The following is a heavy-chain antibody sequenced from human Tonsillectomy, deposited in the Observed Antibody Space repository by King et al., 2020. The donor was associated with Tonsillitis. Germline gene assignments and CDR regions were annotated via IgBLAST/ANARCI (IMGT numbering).Heavy chain of an antibody. J-gene: IGHJ4*02. D-gene: IGHD5-12*01. CDR1: GFTLSDYH. CDR3: ARPYSGYEIYYFDY. Sequence: VQLVESGGGLVKPGGSLRLSCAASGFTLSDYHMSWIRQAPGKGLEWVSYIRSRTSYTNYADSLKGRFTISRDNAKNSLYLQMNSLRAEDTAVYYCARPYSGYEIYYFDYWGQGTLVTVSS. V-gene: IGHV3-11*05. CDR2: IRSRTSYT.